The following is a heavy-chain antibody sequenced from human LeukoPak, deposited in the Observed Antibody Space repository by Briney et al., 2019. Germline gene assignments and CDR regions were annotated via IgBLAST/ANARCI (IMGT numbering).Heavy chain of an antibody. Sequence: GESLKISCKGSGYSFTSYWIGWVRQMPGKGLEWMGIIYPGDSDTRYSPSSQGQVTISADKSISTAYLQWSSLKASDTAMYYCARLKWPPHDYSGSYTKNYYCYGMDVWGQGTTVTVSS. J-gene: IGHJ6*02. CDR2: IYPGDSDT. V-gene: IGHV5-51*01. D-gene: IGHD1-26*01. CDR1: GYSFTSYW. CDR3: ARLKWPPHDYSGSYTKNYYCYGMDV.